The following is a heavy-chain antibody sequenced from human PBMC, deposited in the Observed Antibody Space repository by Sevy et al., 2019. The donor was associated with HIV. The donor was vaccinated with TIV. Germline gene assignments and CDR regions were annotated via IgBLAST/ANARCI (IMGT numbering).Heavy chain of an antibody. CDR1: GFTFSSYS. Sequence: GGSLRLSCAASGFTFSSYSMNWVRQAPGKGLEWVSYISSSSSTIYYADSVKGRFTISRDNAKNSLYLQMNSPRDEDTAVYYGARAKKYYDSSVGFDYWGQGTLVTVSS. CDR2: ISSSSSTI. D-gene: IGHD3-22*01. J-gene: IGHJ4*02. CDR3: ARAKKYYDSSVGFDY. V-gene: IGHV3-48*02.